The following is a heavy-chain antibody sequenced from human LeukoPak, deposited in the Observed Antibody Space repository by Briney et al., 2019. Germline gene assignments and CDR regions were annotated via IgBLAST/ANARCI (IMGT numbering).Heavy chain of an antibody. CDR2: IYYSGST. J-gene: IGHJ5*02. V-gene: IGHV4-39*07. CDR3: ARDLQLWSRGWFDP. CDR1: GGSISSSSYY. D-gene: IGHD5-18*01. Sequence: SETLSLTCTVSGGSISSSSYYWGWIRQPPGKGLEWIGSIYYSGSTYYNPSLKSRVTISVDTSKNQFSLKLSSVTAADTAVYYCARDLQLWSRGWFDPWGQGTLVTVSS.